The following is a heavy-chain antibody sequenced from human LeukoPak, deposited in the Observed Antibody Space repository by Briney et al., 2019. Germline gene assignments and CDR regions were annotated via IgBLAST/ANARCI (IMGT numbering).Heavy chain of an antibody. D-gene: IGHD2-2*01. J-gene: IGHJ6*02. CDR2: TVGGGDGT. CDR3: ARDGASVVVPAATINGMDV. V-gene: IGHV3-53*01. CDR1: GFTVSSNH. Sequence: GGSLRLSCAVSGFTVSSNHMSWVRQAPGKGLEWVAVTVGGGDGTYYADSVKGRFTISRDNSNNTLYLQMNSLRAEDTAVYYCARDGASVVVPAATINGMDVWSQGTTVTVSS.